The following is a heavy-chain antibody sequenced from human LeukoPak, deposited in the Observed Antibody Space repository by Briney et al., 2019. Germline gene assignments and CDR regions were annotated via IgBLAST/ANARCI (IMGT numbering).Heavy chain of an antibody. J-gene: IGHJ4*02. CDR2: IHYSGST. D-gene: IGHD2-21*01. CDR3: AREEASVGDY. V-gene: IGHV4-39*01. CDR1: GGSISSNSHC. Sequence: PSETLSLTCSLSGGSISSNSHCWAWIRQPPGKGLEWIGSIHYSGSTFYSPSLKSRVTISVGTSKNQFSLILTSVTASDTAVYYCAREEASVGDYWGQEILVTVSS.